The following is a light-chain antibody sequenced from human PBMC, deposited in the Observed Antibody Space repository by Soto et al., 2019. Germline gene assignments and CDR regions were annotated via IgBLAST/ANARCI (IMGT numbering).Light chain of an antibody. CDR2: AND. V-gene: IGLV1-40*01. CDR1: SSNIGAGFD. CDR3: QSYDSSLSGSNVV. J-gene: IGLJ2*01. Sequence: QSVLTQPPSVSGAPGQRLTISCAGTSSNIGAGFDVHWYQQLPGTAPKLLIYANDDRPSGVPDRFSGSKSGTSASLAITGLQAEDEADYYCQSYDSSLSGSNVVFGGGTKLTVL.